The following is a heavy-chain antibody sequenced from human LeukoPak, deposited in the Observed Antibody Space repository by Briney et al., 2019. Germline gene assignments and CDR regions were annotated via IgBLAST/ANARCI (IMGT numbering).Heavy chain of an antibody. Sequence: PGGSLRLSCAASGFTVSSYAMHWVRQAPGKGLEWVAVISYDGSNKYYADSVKGRFTISRDNSKNTLYLQMNSLRAEDTAVYYCARWDSDTAMVTVDYWGQGTLVTVSS. CDR2: ISYDGSNK. CDR3: ARWDSDTAMVTVDY. CDR1: GFTVSSYA. V-gene: IGHV3-30-3*01. D-gene: IGHD5-18*01. J-gene: IGHJ4*02.